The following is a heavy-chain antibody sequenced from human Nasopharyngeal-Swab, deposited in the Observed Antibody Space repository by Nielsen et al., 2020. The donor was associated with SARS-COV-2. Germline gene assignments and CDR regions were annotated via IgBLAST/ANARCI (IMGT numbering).Heavy chain of an antibody. CDR3: AKAWDGSGRYYYYYGMDV. J-gene: IGHJ6*02. CDR1: GFTFSSYE. D-gene: IGHD3-10*01. Sequence: GGSLRLSCAASGFTFSSYEMNWVRQAPGKGLEWVSYISSSGSTRYYADSVKGRFTISRDNAKNSLYLQMNSLRAEDTALYYCAKAWDGSGRYYYYYGMDVWGQGTTVTVSS. CDR2: ISSSGSTR. V-gene: IGHV3-48*03.